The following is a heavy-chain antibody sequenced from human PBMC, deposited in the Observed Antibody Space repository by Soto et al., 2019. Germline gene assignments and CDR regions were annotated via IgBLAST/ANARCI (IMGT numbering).Heavy chain of an antibody. Sequence: LSLTCAVYGGSFSGYYWSWIRQPPGKRLEWIGEINHSGSTNYNPSLKSRVTISVDTSKNQFSLKLSSVTAADTAVYYCARIPGTRYDYWGQGTLVTVSS. V-gene: IGHV4-34*01. D-gene: IGHD1-1*01. J-gene: IGHJ4*02. CDR1: GGSFSGYY. CDR3: ARIPGTRYDY. CDR2: INHSGST.